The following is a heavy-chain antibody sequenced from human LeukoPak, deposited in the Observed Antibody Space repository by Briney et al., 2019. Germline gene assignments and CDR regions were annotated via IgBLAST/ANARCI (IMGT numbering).Heavy chain of an antibody. V-gene: IGHV3-33*08. CDR3: ARDWSYRFDY. CDR1: GLTFRNYW. J-gene: IGHJ4*02. Sequence: GGSLRLSCAASGLTFRNYWMSWVRQAPGKGLEWLAVIGYDGSNKFSAESVKGRFTISRDNSKNTLYLQMNSLRAGDTAVYYCARDWSYRFDYWGQGTLVTVSS. CDR2: IGYDGSNK. D-gene: IGHD3-16*02.